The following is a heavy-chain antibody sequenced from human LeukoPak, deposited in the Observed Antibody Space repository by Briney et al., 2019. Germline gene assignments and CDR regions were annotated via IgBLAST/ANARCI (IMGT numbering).Heavy chain of an antibody. J-gene: IGHJ5*02. CDR1: GGSISSYY. D-gene: IGHD2-2*02. CDR3: ARHLGYCSSTSCYSWFDP. CDR2: IYYSGSP. Sequence: PSETLSLTCTVSGGSISSYYWSWIRQPPGKGLEWIGYIYYSGSPNYNPSLKSRVTISVDTSKNQFSLKLSSVIAADTAVYYCARHLGYCSSTSCYSWFDPWGQGTLVTVSS. V-gene: IGHV4-59*08.